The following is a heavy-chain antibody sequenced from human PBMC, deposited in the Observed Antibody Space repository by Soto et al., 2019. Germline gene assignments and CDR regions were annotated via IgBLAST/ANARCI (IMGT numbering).Heavy chain of an antibody. V-gene: IGHV3-30*18. CDR1: GFTFSGYG. CDR3: AKDTYYYDRSGYYTYDH. CDR2: VSYDGSNK. Sequence: QVQLVESGGGVVQPGRSLRLSCAASGFTFSGYGVHWVRQAPGKGLEWVASVSYDGSNKHYGDSVKGRFTISRDNSRNTLDLQMNSLRAEDTAVYYCAKDTYYYDRSGYYTYDHWGQGTQVTVSS. J-gene: IGHJ4*02. D-gene: IGHD3-22*01.